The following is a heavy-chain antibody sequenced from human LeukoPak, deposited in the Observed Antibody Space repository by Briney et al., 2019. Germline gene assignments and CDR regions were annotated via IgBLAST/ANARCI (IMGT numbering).Heavy chain of an antibody. CDR1: GFTFRSYA. D-gene: IGHD3-10*01. Sequence: GGSLRLSCAASGFTFRSYAMNWVRQAPGKGLEWVSAISGSGSATYYADSVKGRFTISRDNSKNTLYLQMNSLRAEDTAVYYCARAIHGATWGQGTLVTVSS. CDR3: ARAIHGAT. V-gene: IGHV3-23*01. CDR2: ISGSGSAT. J-gene: IGHJ5*02.